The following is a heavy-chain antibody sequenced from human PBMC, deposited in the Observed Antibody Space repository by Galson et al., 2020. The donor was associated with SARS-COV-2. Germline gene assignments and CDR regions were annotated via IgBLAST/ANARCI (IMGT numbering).Heavy chain of an antibody. D-gene: IGHD5-18*01. V-gene: IGHV5-51*01. J-gene: IGHJ4*02. CDR2: IYPGDSDT. CDR3: ARQRSGYSYGYGPIDY. Sequence: HGESLKISCKGSGYSFTNYWIGWVRQMPGKGLEWMGIIYPGDSDTRYSPSFQGQVTISADKSISTAYLQWSSLKASDTAMYYCARQRSGYSYGYGPIDYWGQGTLVTVSS. CDR1: GYSFTNYW.